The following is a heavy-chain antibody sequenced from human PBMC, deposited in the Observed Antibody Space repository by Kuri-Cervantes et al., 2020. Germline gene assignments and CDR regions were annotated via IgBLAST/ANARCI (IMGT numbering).Heavy chain of an antibody. CDR1: GGSISSYY. CDR3: ARELGGGSFGI. CDR2: INHSGST. V-gene: IGHV4-34*01. Sequence: SETLSLTCTVSGGSISSYYWSWIRQPPGKGLEWIGEINHSGSTNYNPSLKSRVTISVDTSKNQFSLKLSSVTAADTAVYYCARELGGGSFGIWGQGTPVTVSS. J-gene: IGHJ4*02. D-gene: IGHD2-15*01.